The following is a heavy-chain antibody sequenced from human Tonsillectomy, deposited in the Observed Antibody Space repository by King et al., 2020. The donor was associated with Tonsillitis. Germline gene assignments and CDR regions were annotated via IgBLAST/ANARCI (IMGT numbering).Heavy chain of an antibody. J-gene: IGHJ3*02. CDR2: VYTGGST. V-gene: IGHV4-4*07. Sequence: VQLQESGPGLVKPSETLSLTCTVSGGSISSYYWSWIRQPAGKGLEWIGRVYTGGSTNYNPSLKSRVTMSVDSSKSQFSLKLTSVTAADTAVYYCASQETRDAFDIWGKGTMVTVSS. CDR3: ASQETRDAFDI. CDR1: GGSISSYY. D-gene: IGHD5-24*01.